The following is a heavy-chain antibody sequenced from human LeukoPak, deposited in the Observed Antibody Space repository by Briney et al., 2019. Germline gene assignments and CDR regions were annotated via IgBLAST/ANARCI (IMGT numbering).Heavy chain of an antibody. CDR1: GGSISSSSYY. J-gene: IGHJ5*02. CDR2: IYYSGST. V-gene: IGHV4-39*01. CDR3: ARHSFGDTAMANWFDP. Sequence: KPSETLSLTCTVSGGSISSSSYYWGWIRQPPGKGLEWIGSIYYSGSTYYNPSLKSRVTISVDTFKNQFSLKLSSVTAADTAVYYCARHSFGDTAMANWFDPWGQGTLVTVSS. D-gene: IGHD5-18*01.